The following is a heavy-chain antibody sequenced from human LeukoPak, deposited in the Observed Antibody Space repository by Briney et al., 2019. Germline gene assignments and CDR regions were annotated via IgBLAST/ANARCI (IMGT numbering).Heavy chain of an antibody. J-gene: IGHJ3*02. D-gene: IGHD5-18*01. V-gene: IGHV1-2*02. CDR1: GYTFTGYY. CDR3: ARRTSYGYGGFAFDI. CDR2: INANSGGT. Sequence: ASVKVSCKASGYTFTGYYMHWVRQAPGHGLKGMGWINANSGGTNYAQKIQGRVTMSSDTSISTAYMELSRLRSDDTAVYYGARRTSYGYGGFAFDIWGQGTMVTVSS.